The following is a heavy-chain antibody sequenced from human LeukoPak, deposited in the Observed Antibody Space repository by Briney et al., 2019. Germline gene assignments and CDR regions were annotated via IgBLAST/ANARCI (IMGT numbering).Heavy chain of an antibody. CDR3: ARDREWLANFDY. Sequence: ASVKVSCKASGYTLTGYYMHWVRQAPGQGLEWMGWINPNSGGTNYAQKFQGRVTMTRDTSISTAYMELSRLRSDDTAVYYCARDREWLANFDYWGQGTLVTVSS. D-gene: IGHD3-3*01. V-gene: IGHV1-2*02. CDR1: GYTLTGYY. J-gene: IGHJ4*02. CDR2: INPNSGGT.